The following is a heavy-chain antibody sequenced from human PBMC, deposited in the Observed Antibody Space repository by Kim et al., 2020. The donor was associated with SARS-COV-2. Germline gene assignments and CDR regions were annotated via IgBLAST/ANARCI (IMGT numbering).Heavy chain of an antibody. D-gene: IGHD6-6*01. J-gene: IGHJ5*02. CDR2: TYYRSKWYN. V-gene: IGHV6-1*01. Sequence: SQTLSLTCAISGDSVSSNSAAWNWIRQSPSRGLEWLGRTYYRSKWYNDYAVSVKSRITINPDTSKNQFSLQLNSVTPEDTAVYYCAREAKVVQLAAQGYWFDPWGQGTLVTVSS. CDR3: AREAKVVQLAAQGYWFDP. CDR1: GDSVSSNSAA.